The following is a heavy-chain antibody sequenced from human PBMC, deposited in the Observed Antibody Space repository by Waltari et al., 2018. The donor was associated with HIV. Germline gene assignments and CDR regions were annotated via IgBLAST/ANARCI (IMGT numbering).Heavy chain of an antibody. CDR3: AGADDYGAQWFFDY. J-gene: IGHJ4*02. Sequence: QVQLQESGPGLVKPSETLSLTCTVSGGSISSYYWSWIRQPAGKGLEWVGRIYTSGSTNYNPSLKSRVTMSVYTSKNQFSLKLSSVTAADTAVYYCAGADDYGAQWFFDYWGQGTLVTVSS. D-gene: IGHD4-17*01. V-gene: IGHV4-4*07. CDR2: IYTSGST. CDR1: GGSISSYY.